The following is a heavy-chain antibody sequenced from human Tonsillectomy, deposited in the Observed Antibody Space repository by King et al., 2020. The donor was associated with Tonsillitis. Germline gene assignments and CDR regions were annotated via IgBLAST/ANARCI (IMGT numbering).Heavy chain of an antibody. CDR3: VRDSAWLTTVTRFDP. Sequence: VQLVESGAEVKKPGASVKVSCQASGYTFTAYDIHWIRQAPGQGLEWMGWINPNSDGTNYAQKFQGRVTMTSDTSISTAYMELSRLRSDDTAVYYCVRDSAWLTTVTRFDPWGQGTLVSVSS. J-gene: IGHJ5*02. CDR2: INPNSDGT. V-gene: IGHV1-2*02. CDR1: GYTFTAYD. D-gene: IGHD4-17*01.